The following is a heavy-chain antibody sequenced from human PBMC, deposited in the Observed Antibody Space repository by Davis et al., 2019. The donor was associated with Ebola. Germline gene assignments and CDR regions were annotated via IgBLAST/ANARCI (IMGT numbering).Heavy chain of an antibody. CDR2: IGWNSGTI. J-gene: IGHJ4*02. Sequence: SLKISCAASGFNSDDFAMHWVRQAPGKGLEWVSGIGWNSGTIGYADSVKGRFTISRDISKNTLYLQMNSLRAEDTAVYYCARGLWGDTDYWGQGTLVTVSS. V-gene: IGHV3-9*02. CDR1: GFNSDDFA. CDR3: ARGLWGDTDY. D-gene: IGHD5-18*01.